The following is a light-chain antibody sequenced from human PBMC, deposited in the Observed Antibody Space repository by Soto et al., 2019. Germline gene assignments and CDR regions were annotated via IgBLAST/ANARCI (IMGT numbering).Light chain of an antibody. CDR2: DNT. CDR3: CSYTVSGTYV. Sequence: QSVLTQPPSVSGAPGERVTISCTGSSSDIGAGYRVRWYQQVPGTAPKLLIYDNTNRPSGVSVRFSGSKSGTSASLAISGLQAEDEADYYCCSYTVSGTYVFGTGTKVTVL. CDR1: SSDIGAGYR. J-gene: IGLJ1*01. V-gene: IGLV1-40*01.